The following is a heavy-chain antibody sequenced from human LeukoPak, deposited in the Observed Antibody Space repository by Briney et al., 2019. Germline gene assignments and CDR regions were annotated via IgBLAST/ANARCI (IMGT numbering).Heavy chain of an antibody. CDR1: GFTLSTNA. Sequence: GGSLRLSCLTSGFTLSTNAMSWVRQAPGKGLEWISGISGSGASTYYVDSVKGRFTISRDNSRSTLYLQMNSLRPEDTAIYYCAREGYYGSGSPPSLYFDYWGQGTLVTVSS. CDR2: ISGSGAST. D-gene: IGHD3-10*01. CDR3: AREGYYGSGSPPSLYFDY. J-gene: IGHJ4*02. V-gene: IGHV3-23*01.